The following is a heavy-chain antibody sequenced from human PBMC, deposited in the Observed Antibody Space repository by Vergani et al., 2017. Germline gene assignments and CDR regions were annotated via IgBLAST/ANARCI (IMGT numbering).Heavy chain of an antibody. CDR3: ARAPYSSSSARFDP. V-gene: IGHV3-30*03. CDR1: GFTFSSYG. J-gene: IGHJ5*02. CDR2: ISYDGSNK. D-gene: IGHD6-13*01. Sequence: VQLVESGGGVVQPGRSLRLSCAASGFTFSSYGMHWVRQAPGKGLEWVAVISYDGSNKYYADSVKGRFTISRDNSKNTLYLQMNSLRAEDTAVYYCARAPYSSSSARFDPWGQGTLVTVSS.